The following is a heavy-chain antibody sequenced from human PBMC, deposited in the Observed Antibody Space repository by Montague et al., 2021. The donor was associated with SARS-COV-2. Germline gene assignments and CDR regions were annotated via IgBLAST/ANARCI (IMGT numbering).Heavy chain of an antibody. CDR2: YN. CDR3: ARTSASSDY. Sequence: YNDYAVSVKSRITINPDTSKNRISLQLNSVTPEDTAVYYCARTSASSDYWGQGTLVTVSS. D-gene: IGHD1-26*01. V-gene: IGHV6-1*01. J-gene: IGHJ4*02.